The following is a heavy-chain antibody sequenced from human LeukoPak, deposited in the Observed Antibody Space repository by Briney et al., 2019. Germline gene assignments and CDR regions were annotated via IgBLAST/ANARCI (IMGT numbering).Heavy chain of an antibody. J-gene: IGHJ4*02. CDR1: GFTFSSYG. D-gene: IGHD2-15*01. CDR3: AKDGVATRNKPVVVVAATVSD. V-gene: IGHV3-30*18. Sequence: GGSLSLSCAATGFTFSSYGMHWVRQALGKGMEWVAVISYDGSNKYYADSVKGRFTISRDNSKNTLYLQMNSLRAEDTAVYYCAKDGVATRNKPVVVVAATVSDWGQGTLVTVSS. CDR2: ISYDGSNK.